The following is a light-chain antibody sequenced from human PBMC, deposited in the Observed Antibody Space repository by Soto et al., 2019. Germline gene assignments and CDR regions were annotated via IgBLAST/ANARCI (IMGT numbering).Light chain of an antibody. CDR3: QHYNSYSGA. CDR1: QTISSW. J-gene: IGKJ1*01. V-gene: IGKV1-5*03. Sequence: DIPMTQHPSTLSGSLGDRFTITCLASQTISSWLAWYQQKPGKAPKLLIYKASTLKSGVPSRFSGSGSGTEFTLTIISRLHSDFATYYCQHYNSYSGAFGQGTKVDIK. CDR2: KAS.